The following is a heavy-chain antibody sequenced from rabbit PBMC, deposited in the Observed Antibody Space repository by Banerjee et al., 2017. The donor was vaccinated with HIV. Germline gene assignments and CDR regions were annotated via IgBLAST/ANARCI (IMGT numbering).Heavy chain of an antibody. CDR1: GFSFSSGYD. CDR2: INAITGKA. Sequence: QSLEESGGGLVKPGASLTLTCTASGFSFSSGYDMCWVRQAPGKGLQWIACINAITGKAVYATWAKGRFTFSKTSSTTVTLQMTSLTAADTATYFCARDTGSSFSSYGMDLWGPGTLVTVS. J-gene: IGHJ6*01. V-gene: IGHV1S40*01. CDR3: ARDTGSSFSSYGMDL. D-gene: IGHD8-1*01.